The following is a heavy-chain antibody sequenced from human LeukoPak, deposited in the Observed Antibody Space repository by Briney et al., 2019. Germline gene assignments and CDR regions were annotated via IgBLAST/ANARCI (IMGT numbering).Heavy chain of an antibody. V-gene: IGHV1-2*06. CDR1: GYTFAGYY. J-gene: IGHJ4*02. CDR2: INPNNGAT. Sequence: ASVKVSCKASGYTFAGYYMHWVRQAPGQGLGWMGRINPNNGATDYPQKFQGRVTMTRDTSISAAYMELRRLRSDDTAVYYCARVSQGDNATPFDYWGQGTLVTVSS. CDR3: ARVSQGDNATPFDY. D-gene: IGHD2-21*02.